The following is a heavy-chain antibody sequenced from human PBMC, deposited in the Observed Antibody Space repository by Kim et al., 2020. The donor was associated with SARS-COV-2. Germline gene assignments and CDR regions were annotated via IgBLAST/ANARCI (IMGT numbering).Heavy chain of an antibody. V-gene: IGHV3-15*01. Sequence: GGSLRLSCAASGFTFSNAWMSWVRQAPGKGLEWVGRIKSKTDGGTTDYAAPVKGRFTISRDDSKNTLYLQMNSLKTEDTAVYYCTTYYCSGGSCYPRYDAFDIWGQGTMVTVSS. CDR1: GFTFSNAW. D-gene: IGHD2-15*01. CDR2: IKSKTDGGTT. J-gene: IGHJ3*02. CDR3: TTYYCSGGSCYPRYDAFDI.